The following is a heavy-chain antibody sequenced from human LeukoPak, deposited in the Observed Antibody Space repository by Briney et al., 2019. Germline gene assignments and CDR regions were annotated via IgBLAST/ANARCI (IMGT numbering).Heavy chain of an antibody. CDR3: ARVAYDIYYYYMDV. J-gene: IGHJ6*03. CDR1: DDSITMYY. D-gene: IGHD3-9*01. V-gene: IGHV4-59*01. Sequence: SETLSLTCSVSDDSITMYYWTWIRQPPGKGLEWIGYVDHTGSTNFNPSLNGRVSISRDTTKNLFSLRLRSVTAADTAVYYCARVAYDIYYYYMDVWGKGTTVTISS. CDR2: VDHTGST.